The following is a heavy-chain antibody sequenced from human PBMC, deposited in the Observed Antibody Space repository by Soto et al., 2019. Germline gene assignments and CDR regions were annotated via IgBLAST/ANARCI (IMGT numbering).Heavy chain of an antibody. V-gene: IGHV1-69*19. Sequence: QVQLVQSGAEMKKPGSSVKVSCQSSGGTFNTYAMNWVRQAPGQGPEWMGDISPIFGAANYAPKFQGRVTIPADESTGTSYMQLSSLTSEDTALYFCAREVQVHTPAFVYWGQGTLVTVSS. CDR1: GGTFNTYA. J-gene: IGHJ4*02. D-gene: IGHD3-10*01. CDR3: AREVQVHTPAFVY. CDR2: ISPIFGAA.